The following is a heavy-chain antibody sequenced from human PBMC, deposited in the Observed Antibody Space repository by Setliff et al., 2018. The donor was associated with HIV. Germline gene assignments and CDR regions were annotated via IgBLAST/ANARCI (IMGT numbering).Heavy chain of an antibody. D-gene: IGHD3-22*01. V-gene: IGHV1-2*02. J-gene: IGHJ4*02. CDR3: ARASRYYYDSGGYYRSYCFDY. Sequence: ASVKVSCKASGYTFTDYYMHWVRQAPGQGLEWMGWINPNSGGTNYAQKFQGRVTMTRDTSINTVYMELSRLRSDDTAVYSCARASRYYYDSGGYYRSYCFDYWGQGTLVTVSS. CDR2: INPNSGGT. CDR1: GYTFTDYY.